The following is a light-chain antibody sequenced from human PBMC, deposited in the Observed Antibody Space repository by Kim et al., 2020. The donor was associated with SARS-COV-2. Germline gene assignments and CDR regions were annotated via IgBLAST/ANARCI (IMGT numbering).Light chain of an antibody. V-gene: IGLV1-51*01. CDR3: GTFDTSLIAVV. CDR2: DNN. Sequence: GQKVPISCSGSSSNIGNNYVSWYQQLPRTAPKLLIYDNNKRPSGIPDRFSGSKSGTSATLDITGLQTGDEADYYCGTFDTSLIAVVFGGGTQLTVL. CDR1: SSNIGNNY. J-gene: IGLJ2*01.